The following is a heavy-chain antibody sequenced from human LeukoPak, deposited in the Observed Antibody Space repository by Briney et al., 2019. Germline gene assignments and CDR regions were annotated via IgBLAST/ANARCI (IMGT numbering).Heavy chain of an antibody. V-gene: IGHV3-21*01. CDR3: ASYSGYDQTYLY. CDR2: ISSSSSYI. J-gene: IGHJ4*02. Sequence: PGGSLRLSCAASGFTFSSYSMNWVRQAPGKGLEWVSSISSSSSYIYYADSVKGRFTISRDNAKNSLYLQMNSLRAEDTAVYYCASYSGYDQTYLYWGQGTLVTVSS. D-gene: IGHD5-12*01. CDR1: GFTFSSYS.